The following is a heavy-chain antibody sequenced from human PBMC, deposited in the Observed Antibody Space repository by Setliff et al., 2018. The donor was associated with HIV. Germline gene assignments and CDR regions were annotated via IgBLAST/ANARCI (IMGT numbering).Heavy chain of an antibody. D-gene: IGHD6-6*01. CDR2: IGTGGDT. J-gene: IGHJ6*02. CDR1: GFAFSDYD. Sequence: LGGSLRLSCATSGFAFSDYDFHWVRQVTGEGLEWVSAIGTGGDTYYADSVKGRFTISRENAKNSLYLQMNNVRAGDTAVYYCTRELNGHTSSHYYFGLDVWGQGTTVTVSS. CDR3: TRELNGHTSSHYYFGLDV. V-gene: IGHV3-13*01.